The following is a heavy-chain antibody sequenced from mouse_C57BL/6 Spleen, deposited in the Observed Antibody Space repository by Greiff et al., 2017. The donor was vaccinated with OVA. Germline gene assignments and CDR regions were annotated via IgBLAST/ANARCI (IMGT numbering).Heavy chain of an antibody. CDR2: INYDGSST. Sequence: EVQVVESEGGLVQPGSSMKLSCTASGFTFSDYYMAWVRQVPEKGLEWVANINYDGSSTYYLDSLKSRFIISRDNAKNILYLQMSSLKSEDTATYYCAGGNYGYFDVWGTGTTVTVSS. CDR3: AGGNYGYFDV. D-gene: IGHD2-1*01. V-gene: IGHV5-16*01. CDR1: GFTFSDYY. J-gene: IGHJ1*03.